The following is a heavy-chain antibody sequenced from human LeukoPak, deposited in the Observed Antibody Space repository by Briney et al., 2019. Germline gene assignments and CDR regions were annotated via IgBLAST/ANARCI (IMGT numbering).Heavy chain of an antibody. D-gene: IGHD3-3*01. CDR2: IKQDGSEK. Sequence: GGSLRLSCAASGFTVSSNYMSWVRQAPGKGLEWVANIKQDGSEKYYVDSVKGRFTISRDNAKNSLYLQMNSLRAEDTAVYYCARAAIFGVVNAYYFDYWGQGTLVTVSS. J-gene: IGHJ4*02. CDR1: GFTVSSNY. CDR3: ARAAIFGVVNAYYFDY. V-gene: IGHV3-7*01.